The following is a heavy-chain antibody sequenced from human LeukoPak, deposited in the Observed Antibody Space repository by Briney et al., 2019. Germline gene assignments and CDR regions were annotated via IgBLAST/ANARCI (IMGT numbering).Heavy chain of an antibody. CDR3: ARGGLPIYYYYIDV. J-gene: IGHJ6*03. D-gene: IGHD3-16*01. Sequence: WASVKVSCKASGYTFTGYYMHWVRQAPGQGLEWMGWINPNSGGTNYAQKFQGGVTMTRDTSINTAYMELSRLRSDDTAVYYCARGGLPIYYYYIDVWGKGTTVTVSS. CDR1: GYTFTGYY. CDR2: INPNSGGT. V-gene: IGHV1-2*02.